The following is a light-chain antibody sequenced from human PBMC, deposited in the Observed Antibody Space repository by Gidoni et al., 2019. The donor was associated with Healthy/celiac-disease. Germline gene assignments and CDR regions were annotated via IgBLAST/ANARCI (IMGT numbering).Light chain of an antibody. CDR2: GTS. CDR3: QSYDSSLSGYYV. V-gene: IGLV1-40*01. CDR1: SSNIGAGYD. Sequence: QSVLTQPPSVSGAPGPRVTISCTGSSSNIGAGYDVHWYQQLPGTAPKLLIYGTSNRPSGVPDRFSGSKSGTSASLAITGLQAEDEADYYCQSYDSSLSGYYVFGTGTKVTVL. J-gene: IGLJ1*01.